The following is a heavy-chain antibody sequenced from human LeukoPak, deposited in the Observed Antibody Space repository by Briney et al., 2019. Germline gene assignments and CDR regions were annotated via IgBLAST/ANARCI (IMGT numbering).Heavy chain of an antibody. Sequence: GGFLRLSCAASGFTFSSYSMNWVRQAPGKGLEWVSSISSSSSYIYYADSVKGRFTISRDNAKNSLYLQMNSLRAEDTAVYYCARDGLYYYDSSGYPLGYYGMDVWGQGTTVTVSS. CDR1: GFTFSSYS. CDR2: ISSSSSYI. CDR3: ARDGLYYYDSSGYPLGYYGMDV. J-gene: IGHJ6*02. V-gene: IGHV3-21*01. D-gene: IGHD3-22*01.